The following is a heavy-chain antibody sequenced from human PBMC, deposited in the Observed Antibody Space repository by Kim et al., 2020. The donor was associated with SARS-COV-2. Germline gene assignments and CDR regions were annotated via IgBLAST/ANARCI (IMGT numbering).Heavy chain of an antibody. CDR1: GFIFNTYG. CDR3: AKMKTIVYFDH. D-gene: IGHD3-10*01. V-gene: IGHV3-30*18. CDR2: ISFDGSNQ. Sequence: GGSLRLSCAASGFIFNTYGMHWVRQAPGKGLEWVAVISFDGSNQHYADSVKGRFSISRDNSQNTLYLQMNSLRPEDTAIYYCAKMKTIVYFDHWREGTVVTVST. J-gene: IGHJ4*02.